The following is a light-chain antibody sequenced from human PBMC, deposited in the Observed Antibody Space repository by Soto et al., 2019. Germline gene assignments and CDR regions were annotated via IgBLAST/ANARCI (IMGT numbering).Light chain of an antibody. CDR2: GVN. J-gene: IGLJ1*01. Sequence: QSALTQPASVSGSPAQSITISCTGTSSDVGGYNYVSWYQQHPGKAPKLMIYGVNNRPSGVSNRFSGSKSGNTASLTISGLQTEDDADYYCSSYTSISTYVFGTGTKVTVL. CDR1: SSDVGGYNY. V-gene: IGLV2-14*03. CDR3: SSYTSISTYV.